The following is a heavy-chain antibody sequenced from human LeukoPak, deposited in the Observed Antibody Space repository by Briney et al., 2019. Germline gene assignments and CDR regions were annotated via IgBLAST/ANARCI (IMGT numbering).Heavy chain of an antibody. CDR1: GFTFSSYG. CDR2: ISSSSSYI. V-gene: IGHV3-21*01. J-gene: IGHJ4*02. D-gene: IGHD2-21*02. Sequence: GGSLRLSCAASGFTFSSYGMSWVRQAPGKGLEWVSSISSSSSYIYYADSVKGRFTISRDNAKNSLYLQMNSLRAEDTAVYYCARVRVVTALGYFDYWGQGTLVTVSS. CDR3: ARVRVVTALGYFDY.